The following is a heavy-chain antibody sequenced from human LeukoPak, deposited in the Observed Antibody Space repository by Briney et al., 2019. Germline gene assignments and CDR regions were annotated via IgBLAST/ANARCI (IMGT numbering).Heavy chain of an antibody. J-gene: IGHJ6*02. CDR3: AREIFLDV. CDR2: IDGDGSGT. Sequence: GGSLRLSCSASGFTFNTYWMHWVRQDPGKGLVLVSRIDGDGSGTTYGSSVKGRFTISRDDAKTSVYLQMNSLRAEDTAVYYCAREIFLDVWGQGTTVTVSS. D-gene: IGHD3-3*01. V-gene: IGHV3-74*01. CDR1: GFTFNTYW.